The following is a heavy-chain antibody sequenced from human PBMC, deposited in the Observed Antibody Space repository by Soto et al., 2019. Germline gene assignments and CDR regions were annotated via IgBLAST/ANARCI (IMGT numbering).Heavy chain of an antibody. Sequence: GGSLRLSSAASGFTFSSYGMHWVRQAPGKGLEWVAVISYDGSNKYYADSVKGRFTISRDNSKNTLYLQMNSLRAEDTAVYYCAKGPGIAPLFDYWGQGTLVTVSS. CDR1: GFTFSSYG. V-gene: IGHV3-30*18. CDR3: AKGPGIAPLFDY. D-gene: IGHD6-13*01. CDR2: ISYDGSNK. J-gene: IGHJ4*02.